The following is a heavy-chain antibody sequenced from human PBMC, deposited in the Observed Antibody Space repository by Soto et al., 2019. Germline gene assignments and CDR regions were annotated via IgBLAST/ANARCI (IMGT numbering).Heavy chain of an antibody. D-gene: IGHD2-2*01. CDR3: ARGGRSSAVPERYYYYGMDV. J-gene: IGHJ6*02. Sequence: SETLSLTCAVYGGSFSGYYWSWIRQPPGKGLEWIGEINHSGSTNYNPSLKSRVTISVDTSKNQFSLKLSSVTAADTAVYYCARGGRSSAVPERYYYYGMDVWGQGTTVTVS. CDR1: GGSFSGYY. CDR2: INHSGST. V-gene: IGHV4-34*01.